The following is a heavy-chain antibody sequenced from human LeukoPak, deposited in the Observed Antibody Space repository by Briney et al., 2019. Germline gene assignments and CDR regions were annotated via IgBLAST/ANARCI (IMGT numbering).Heavy chain of an antibody. CDR2: ISAYNGNT. CDR3: ASVAKYGAPLDY. CDR1: GYTFTSYG. D-gene: IGHD4/OR15-4a*01. V-gene: IGHV1-18*01. Sequence: ASVKVSCKASGYTFTSYGISWVRQAPGQGLEWMGWISAYNGNTNYAQKLQGRVTMTTDTSTSTAYMELRSLRSDDTAVYYCASVAKYGAPLDYWGQGILVTVSS. J-gene: IGHJ4*02.